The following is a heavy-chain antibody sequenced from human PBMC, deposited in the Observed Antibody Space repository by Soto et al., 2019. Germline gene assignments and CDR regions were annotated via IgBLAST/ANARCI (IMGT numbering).Heavy chain of an antibody. Sequence: PGGSLRLSCAASGFTSSDYYMSWIRQAPGKGLEWVSYISSSGSTIYYADSVKGRFTISRDNAKNSLYLQMNSLRAEDTAVYYCAREKKTYYYDSSGYYLDAFDIWGQGTMVTVSS. CDR2: ISSSGSTI. J-gene: IGHJ3*02. CDR3: AREKKTYYYDSSGYYLDAFDI. CDR1: GFTSSDYY. V-gene: IGHV3-11*01. D-gene: IGHD3-22*01.